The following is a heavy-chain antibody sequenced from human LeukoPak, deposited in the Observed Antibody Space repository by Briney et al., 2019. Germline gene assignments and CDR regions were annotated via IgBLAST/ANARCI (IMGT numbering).Heavy chain of an antibody. J-gene: IGHJ4*02. CDR2: IYSGGST. Sequence: QPGGSLRLSCAASGFTFSSYAMSWVRQAPGKGLEWVSVIYSGGSTYYADSVKGRFTISRDNSKNTLYLQMNSLRAEDTAVYYCARGTPARGIVVVPAAIHWGQGTLVTVSS. CDR3: ARGTPARGIVVVPAAIH. D-gene: IGHD2-2*01. CDR1: GFTFSSYA. V-gene: IGHV3-53*05.